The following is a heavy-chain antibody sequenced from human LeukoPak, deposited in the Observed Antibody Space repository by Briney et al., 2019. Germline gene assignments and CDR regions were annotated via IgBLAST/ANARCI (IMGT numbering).Heavy chain of an antibody. D-gene: IGHD3-10*01. CDR3: ARVPFYGSGSYYSDY. J-gene: IGHJ4*02. V-gene: IGHV4-39*07. CDR1: GGSISSSSYY. CDR2: IYYSGST. Sequence: SETLSLTCTVSGGSISSSSYYWGWIRQPPGKGLEWIGSIYYSGSTYYNPSLKSRVTISVDTSKNQFSLKLSSVTAADTAVYYCARVPFYGSGSYYSDYWGQGTLVTVSS.